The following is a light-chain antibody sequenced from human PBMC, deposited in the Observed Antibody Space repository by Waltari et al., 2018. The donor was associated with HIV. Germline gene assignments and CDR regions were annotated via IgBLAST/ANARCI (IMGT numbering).Light chain of an antibody. V-gene: IGLV2-8*01. CDR3: SSYAGSDNRVV. J-gene: IGLJ2*01. Sequence: QSALTQPPSTSGSPGQSVTISCTGTSSDVGGYNSVSWYQQHPGKAPKLIIYEVIKRPSGFPDRFSGSKSGNTASLTVSGLQAEDEADYYCSSYAGSDNRVVFGGGTKLTVL. CDR2: EVI. CDR1: SSDVGGYNS.